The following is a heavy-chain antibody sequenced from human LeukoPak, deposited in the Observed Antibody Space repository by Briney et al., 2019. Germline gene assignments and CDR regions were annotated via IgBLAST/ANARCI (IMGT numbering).Heavy chain of an antibody. CDR2: MKEDGSEK. V-gene: IGHV3-7*03. J-gene: IGHJ4*02. CDR1: GVTFSSYW. Sequence: GGSLRLSCAASGVTFSSYWMSWVRQAPGKGLEWVANMKEDGSEKYYVDSVKGRFTISRDNAKNSLYLQMNSLRAEDTAVYYCARGYSPYLKTTGNDYWGQGTLVTVSS. D-gene: IGHD1-1*01. CDR3: ARGYSPYLKTTGNDY.